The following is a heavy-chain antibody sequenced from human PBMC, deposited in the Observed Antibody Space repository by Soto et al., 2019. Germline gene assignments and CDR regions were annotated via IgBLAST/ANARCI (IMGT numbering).Heavy chain of an antibody. V-gene: IGHV4-28*01. CDR3: AKKDNAKYHFDV. CDR1: GHSINSDKW. Sequence: PSEPLSLTCGVSGHSINSDKWWVWIRQPPGKGLEWIGYIHYSGYTYSNPSLKSRVTMSVDTSKNQFSLNLSSVTAVDTAFYYCAKKDNAKYHFDVWGQGAPVTVSS. CDR2: IHYSGYT. D-gene: IGHD2-2*01. J-gene: IGHJ4*02.